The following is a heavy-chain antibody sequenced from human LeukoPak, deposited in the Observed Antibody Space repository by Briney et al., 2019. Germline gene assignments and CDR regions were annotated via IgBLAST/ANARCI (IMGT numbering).Heavy chain of an antibody. CDR2: IYYSGST. CDR3: ARRSVVGARTFYFDY. J-gene: IGHJ4*02. V-gene: IGHV4-59*01. CDR1: GGSISSYY. D-gene: IGHD2-15*01. Sequence: SETLSLTCTVSGGSISSYYWSWIRQPPGKGLEWIGYIYYSGSTNYNPSLKSRVTISVDTSKNQFSLKVNSVTAADTAVYYCARRSVVGARTFYFDYWGQGILVTVSS.